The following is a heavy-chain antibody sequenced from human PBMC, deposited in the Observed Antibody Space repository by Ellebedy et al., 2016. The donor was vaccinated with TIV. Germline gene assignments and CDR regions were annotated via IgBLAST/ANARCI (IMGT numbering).Heavy chain of an antibody. J-gene: IGHJ4*02. CDR2: INHSGST. V-gene: IGHV4-34*01. CDR1: GGSFSGYY. CDR3: ARRGYSYDFDY. D-gene: IGHD5-18*01. Sequence: SETLSLTCAVYGGSFSGYYWSWIRQPPGKGLEWIGEINHSGSTNYNPSLKSRVTISVDTSKNQFSLKLSSVTAADTAVYYCARRGYSYDFDYWGQGTLVTVSS.